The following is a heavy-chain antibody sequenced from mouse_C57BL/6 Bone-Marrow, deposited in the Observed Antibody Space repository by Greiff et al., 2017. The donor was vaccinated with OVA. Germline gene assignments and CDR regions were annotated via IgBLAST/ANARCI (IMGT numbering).Heavy chain of an antibody. J-gene: IGHJ1*03. V-gene: IGHV1-82*01. CDR2: IYPGDGDT. CDR3: ARSRITTVEATEWYFDV. Sequence: QVQLQQSGPELVKPGASVKISCKASGYAFSSSWMNWVKQRPGKGLEWIGRIYPGDGDTNYNGKFKGKATLTADKSSSTAYMQLSSLTSADSAVYFDARSRITTVEATEWYFDVWGTGTTVTVSS. D-gene: IGHD1-1*01. CDR1: GYAFSSSW.